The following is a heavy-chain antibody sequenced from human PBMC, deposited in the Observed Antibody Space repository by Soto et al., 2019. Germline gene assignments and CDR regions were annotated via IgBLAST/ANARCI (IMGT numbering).Heavy chain of an antibody. CDR1: GYTFTGYY. Sequence: GASVKVSCKASGYTFTGYYMHWVRQAPGQGLEWMGWINPNSGGTNYAQKFQGWVTMTRDTSISTAYMELSRLRSDDTAVYYCARESVGVYGPQFDYWGQGTLVTVSS. V-gene: IGHV1-2*04. J-gene: IGHJ4*02. CDR2: INPNSGGT. D-gene: IGHD3-10*01. CDR3: ARESVGVYGPQFDY.